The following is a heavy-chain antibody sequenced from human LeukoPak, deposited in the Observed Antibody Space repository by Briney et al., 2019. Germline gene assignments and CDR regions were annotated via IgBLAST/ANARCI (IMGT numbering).Heavy chain of an antibody. CDR1: GFTFSSYG. CDR3: AKSRSGSPHSFDY. J-gene: IGHJ4*02. V-gene: IGHV3-23*01. D-gene: IGHD1-26*01. Sequence: PPGGSLRLSCAASGFTFSSYGMSWVRQAPGKGLERVSGISGSGGSTYYADSVKGRFTISRDNSKNTLYLQMNSLRAEDTAVYYCAKSRSGSPHSFDYWGQGTLVTVSS. CDR2: ISGSGGST.